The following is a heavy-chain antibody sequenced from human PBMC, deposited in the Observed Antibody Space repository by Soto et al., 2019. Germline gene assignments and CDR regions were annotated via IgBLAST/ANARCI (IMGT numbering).Heavy chain of an antibody. V-gene: IGHV4-31*03. Sequence: QVRLEESGPGLVKPSETLSLICSVSGGSVDNANYFWNWIRHHPENGLEWIGYIYYSRSTRYNPSFKTRATLSIDTSKYQFSLRLNSVTVADTAVYFCARDADYGGSRGGMDVWGRGTTVTVSS. CDR2: IYYSRST. J-gene: IGHJ6*02. CDR1: GGSVDNANYF. CDR3: ARDADYGGSRGGMDV. D-gene: IGHD4-17*01.